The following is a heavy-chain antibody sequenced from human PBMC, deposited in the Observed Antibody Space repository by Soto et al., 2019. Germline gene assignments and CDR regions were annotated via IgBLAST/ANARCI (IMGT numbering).Heavy chain of an antibody. Sequence: SETLSLTSGVYGGSVSSSNWWTWGRQTQGRGLEWIAEIYHDGSTYRNPSLRSRLIVSVDKSKNNFSLRLSSVTAADTAVYYCARHNYYASHYYYALDVWCPGTTVTV. CDR1: GGSVSSSNW. D-gene: IGHD3-22*01. CDR2: IYHDGST. V-gene: IGHV4-4*02. CDR3: ARHNYYASHYYYALDV. J-gene: IGHJ6*02.